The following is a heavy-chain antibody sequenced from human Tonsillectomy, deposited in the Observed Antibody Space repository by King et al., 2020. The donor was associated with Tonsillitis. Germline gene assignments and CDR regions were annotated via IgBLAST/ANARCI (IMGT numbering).Heavy chain of an antibody. J-gene: IGHJ4*02. CDR2: MYHSGTI. Sequence: QLQESGPGVVKPSETLSLTCTVSGGSIGSGDHYWAWIRQPPGKGLEWIGYMYHSGTIFDNPSLKSRIAISGGTSENRFSLKLSSVTAADTAVYFCARYVSGSFVYWGQGALVTVSS. D-gene: IGHD1-26*01. V-gene: IGHV4-39*01. CDR1: GGSIGSGDHY. CDR3: ARYVSGSFVY.